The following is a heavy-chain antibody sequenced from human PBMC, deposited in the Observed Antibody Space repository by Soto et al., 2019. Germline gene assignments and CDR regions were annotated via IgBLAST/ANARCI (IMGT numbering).Heavy chain of an antibody. Sequence: VGSLRLSCAASGFTFSSYGMHWVRQAPGKGLEWVAVISYDGSNKYYADSVKGRFTISRDNSKNTLYLQMNSLRAEDTAVYYCAKCLLRLPTVTSLSNYYYYYGMDVCGQGTTVTVSS. CDR3: AKCLLRLPTVTSLSNYYYYYGMDV. D-gene: IGHD4-4*01. CDR2: ISYDGSNK. J-gene: IGHJ6*02. V-gene: IGHV3-30*18. CDR1: GFTFSSYG.